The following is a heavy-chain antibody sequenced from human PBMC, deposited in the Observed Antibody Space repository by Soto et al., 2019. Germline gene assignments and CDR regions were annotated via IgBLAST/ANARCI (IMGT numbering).Heavy chain of an antibody. CDR3: TTSLTTVTQYYYYYYGMDV. CDR2: IKSKTDGGTT. D-gene: IGHD4-4*01. CDR1: GFTFSNAW. Sequence: GGSLRLSCAASGFTFSNAWMNWVRQAPGKGLEWVGRIKSKTDGGTTDYAAPVKGRFTISRDDSKNTLYLQMNSLKTEDTAVYYCTTSLTTVTQYYYYYYGMDVWGQGTTVTVSS. J-gene: IGHJ6*02. V-gene: IGHV3-15*07.